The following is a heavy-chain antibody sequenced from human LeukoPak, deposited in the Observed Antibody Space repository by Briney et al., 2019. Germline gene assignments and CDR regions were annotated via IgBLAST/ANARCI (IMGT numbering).Heavy chain of an antibody. CDR2: ISSSSSYI. V-gene: IGHV3-21*01. D-gene: IGHD3-16*01. Sequence: PGGSLRLSCAASGFTFSSYSMNWVRQAPGKGLEWVSSISSSSSYIYYADSVKGRFTISRDNAKNSLYLQMDSLRAEDTAVYYCASEVYYDYVWGSYRLHWGQGTLVTVPS. J-gene: IGHJ4*02. CDR3: ASEVYYDYVWGSYRLH. CDR1: GFTFSSYS.